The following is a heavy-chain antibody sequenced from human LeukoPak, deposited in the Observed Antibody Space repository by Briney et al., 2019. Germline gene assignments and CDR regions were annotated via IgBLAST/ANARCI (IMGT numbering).Heavy chain of an antibody. CDR2: ISNNGGYT. J-gene: IGHJ4*02. CDR1: GFTFSSSA. V-gene: IGHV3-23*01. D-gene: IGHD2-15*01. CDR3: AKQLGYCSDGSCYFPY. Sequence: GGSLRLSCAASGFTFSSSAMSWVRQAPGKGLEWVSAISNNGGYTYYADSVQGRFSISRDNSKSTLCLQMNSLRAEDTAVYYCAKQLGYCSDGSCYFPYWGQGTLVTVSS.